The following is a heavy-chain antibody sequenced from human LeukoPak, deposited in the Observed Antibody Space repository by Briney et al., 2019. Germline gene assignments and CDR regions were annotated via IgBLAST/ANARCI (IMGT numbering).Heavy chain of an antibody. V-gene: IGHV2-5*01. CDR3: AHITYNDFWSGYPYFDY. CDR2: TFWNDDK. D-gene: IGHD3-3*01. Sequence: SGPTLVNPTQTLTLTCTFSGFSLSTTGVGVGWIRQPRGKALEWLAITFWNDDKSYSPSLKSRLTITKDTSKNQVVLTMTNMDPVDTGTYFCAHITYNDFWSGYPYFDYWGQGTLVTVSS. CDR1: GFSLSTTGVG. J-gene: IGHJ4*02.